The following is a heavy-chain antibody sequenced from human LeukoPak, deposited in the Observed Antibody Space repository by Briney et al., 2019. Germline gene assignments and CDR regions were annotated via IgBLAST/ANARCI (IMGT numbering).Heavy chain of an antibody. V-gene: IGHV4-39*07. CDR1: GGSISSSSYY. Sequence: SETLSLTCTVSGGSISSSSYYWSWIRQPPGKGLEWIGEINHSGSPNYNPSLKSRVTISVDTSKNQFSLKLSSVTAADTAVYYCARLRAGYYGSGSYYGRNYYYYMDVWGKGTTVTISS. CDR3: ARLRAGYYGSGSYYGRNYYYYMDV. CDR2: INHSGSP. D-gene: IGHD3-10*01. J-gene: IGHJ6*03.